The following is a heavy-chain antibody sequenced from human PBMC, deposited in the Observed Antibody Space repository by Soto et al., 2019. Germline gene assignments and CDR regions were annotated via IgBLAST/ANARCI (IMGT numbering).Heavy chain of an antibody. CDR3: ATVPRGSRYFYYLDV. Sequence: QVQLVQSGAEVKKPGASVMVSCEASGDTFTNYEINWVRQATGQGLEWLGWVSLNTGNTGYAQRFQGRVSMTENPSISTAYMELSSLRSEDTAVYFCATVPRGSRYFYYLDVWGKGTTVIVSS. CDR2: VSLNTGNT. CDR1: GDTFTNYE. D-gene: IGHD3-16*01. J-gene: IGHJ6*03. V-gene: IGHV1-8*01.